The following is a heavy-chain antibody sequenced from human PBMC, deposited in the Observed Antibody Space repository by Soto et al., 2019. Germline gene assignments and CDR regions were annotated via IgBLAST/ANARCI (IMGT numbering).Heavy chain of an antibody. CDR2: ISSSGSTI. D-gene: IGHD3-16*01. CDR3: PRDWANWLDP. Sequence: PGGSLRLSCAASGFTFSSYEMNWVRQAPGKGLEWVSYISSSGSTIYYADSVKGRFTISRDNAKNSLYLQMNSLRAEDTAVYYCPRDWANWLDPWGQGPLVTVSS. J-gene: IGHJ5*02. CDR1: GFTFSSYE. V-gene: IGHV3-48*03.